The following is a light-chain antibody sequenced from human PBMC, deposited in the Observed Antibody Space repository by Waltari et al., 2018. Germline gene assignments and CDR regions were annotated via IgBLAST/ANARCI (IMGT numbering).Light chain of an antibody. CDR1: SSDVGGYNY. V-gene: IGLV2-14*01. J-gene: IGLJ2*01. Sequence: SALTQPASVSGSLGQSITFSCTGTSSDVGGYNYVAWYQQHPGKAPKLMIHDVSNRPSGVSIRFSGSKSANTASLTISGLQADDEADYYCISYSSATPGNVVIGGGTKLTVL. CDR2: DVS. CDR3: ISYSSATPGNVV.